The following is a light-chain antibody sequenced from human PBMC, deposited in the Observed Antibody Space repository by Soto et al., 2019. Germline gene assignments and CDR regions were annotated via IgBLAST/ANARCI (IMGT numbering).Light chain of an antibody. CDR3: QQYGSSGT. CDR2: GAS. J-gene: IGKJ1*01. V-gene: IGKV3-20*01. CDR1: QSVSDNY. Sequence: EIVLTQSPGTLSLCPGERATLSCRASQSVSDNYLAWYQQKPGQAPRLLIYGASNRATGILDRFSGSGSGTDFTLTISRLEPDDFAVYYCQQYGSSGTFGQGAKVDI.